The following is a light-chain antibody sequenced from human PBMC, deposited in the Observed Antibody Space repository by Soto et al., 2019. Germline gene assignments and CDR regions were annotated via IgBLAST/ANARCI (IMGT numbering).Light chain of an antibody. J-gene: IGKJ2*01. CDR2: GAS. CDR1: QYISSF. CDR3: QQSSSASLYT. V-gene: IGKV1-39*01. Sequence: DIQMTQSPSSLSASVGDRVTITCGASQYISSFLNWYQQKPGKAPKLVIYGASTLQSGVPSRFSGSGSGTEFTLTISSLQPEDFATYYCQQSSSASLYTFGPGTKLEIK.